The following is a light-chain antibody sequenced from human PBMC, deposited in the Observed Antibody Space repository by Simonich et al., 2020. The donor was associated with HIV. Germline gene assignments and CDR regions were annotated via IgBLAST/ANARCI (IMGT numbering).Light chain of an antibody. V-gene: IGLV2-14*01. CDR1: RSDVGGYNY. CDR2: EVS. Sequence: QSALTQPASVSGSPVQSITISCTGTRSDVGGYNYVSWYQQHPGKAPKLMIYEVSNRPSGVSTRFAGSKSGNTASLTISGLQAEDEADYYCSSYTSSSTWVFGGGTKLTVL. J-gene: IGLJ3*02. CDR3: SSYTSSSTWV.